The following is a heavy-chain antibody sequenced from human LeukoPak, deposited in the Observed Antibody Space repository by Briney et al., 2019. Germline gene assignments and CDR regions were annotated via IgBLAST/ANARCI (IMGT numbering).Heavy chain of an antibody. CDR2: IYTSGST. J-gene: IGHJ4*02. CDR3: ARDEGCSSTSCYLSS. Sequence: SETLSLTCTVAGGSISSYYWGWIRQPAGKGLEWIGRIYTSGSTNYNPSLKSRVTMSVDTSKNQFSLKLSSVTAADTAVYYCARDEGCSSTSCYLSSWGQGTLVTVSS. CDR1: GGSISSYY. V-gene: IGHV4-4*07. D-gene: IGHD2-2*01.